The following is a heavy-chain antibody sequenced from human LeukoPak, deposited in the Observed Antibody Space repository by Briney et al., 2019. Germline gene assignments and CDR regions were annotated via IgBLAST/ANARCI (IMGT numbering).Heavy chain of an antibody. J-gene: IGHJ5*02. CDR3: VRDSYGTS. D-gene: IGHD3-16*01. CDR2: IYTGGNT. V-gene: IGHV3-66*01. CDR1: GFTVSSSY. Sequence: GGSLRLSCAVSGFTVSSSYMRWVRQAPGKGVEWVSIIYTGGNTYYSDSVKGRVIISRDNSKNTLYLEMNSLRDEDTAIYYCVRDSYGTSWGQGTLVTVSS.